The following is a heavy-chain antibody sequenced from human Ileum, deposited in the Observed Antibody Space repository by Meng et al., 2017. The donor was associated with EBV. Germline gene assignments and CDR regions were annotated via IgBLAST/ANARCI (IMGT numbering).Heavy chain of an antibody. CDR3: AHFDTIGVPLDY. CDR2: IYWDDDK. CDR1: GFSLSTSGVG. Sequence: QITLKESGPKLVKPTHTLTLTCTFSGFSLSTSGVGVGWIRQAPGQALEWLALIYWDDDKRYSPSLKSRLTITKDTSKNQVVLTMTNMDPVDTATYYCAHFDTIGVPLDYWGQGTLVTVSS. V-gene: IGHV2-5*02. J-gene: IGHJ4*02. D-gene: IGHD3-10*01.